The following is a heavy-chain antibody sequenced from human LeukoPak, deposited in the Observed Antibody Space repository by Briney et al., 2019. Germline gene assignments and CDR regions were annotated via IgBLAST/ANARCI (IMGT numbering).Heavy chain of an antibody. D-gene: IGHD6-13*01. V-gene: IGHV3-11*01. CDR2: ISSSGSTI. J-gene: IGHJ4*02. CDR3: ARVGIAAAGTTYYFDY. CDR1: GFTFSDYY. Sequence: GGSLRLSCAASGFTFSDYYMSWIRQAPGKGLEWVSYISSSGSTIYYADSVKGRFTISRDNAKNSLYLQMNSLRAEDTAVYYCARVGIAAAGTTYYFDYWGQGTLVTVSS.